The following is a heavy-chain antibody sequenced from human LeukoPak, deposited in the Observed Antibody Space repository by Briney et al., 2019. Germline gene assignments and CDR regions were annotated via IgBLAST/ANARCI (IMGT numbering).Heavy chain of an antibody. D-gene: IGHD3-22*01. CDR1: GFTFRNYA. Sequence: TGRSLRLSCAASGFTFRNYAMFWVRQAPGKGLEWVAIISSDGNAKYYTDSVKGRFTISRDNSKNTVYLQMNSLRDEDTAVYFCAKDQIHDISGSIGFYFDYWGRGSLVTVSS. V-gene: IGHV3-30*18. J-gene: IGHJ4*02. CDR3: AKDQIHDISGSIGFYFDY. CDR2: ISSDGNAK.